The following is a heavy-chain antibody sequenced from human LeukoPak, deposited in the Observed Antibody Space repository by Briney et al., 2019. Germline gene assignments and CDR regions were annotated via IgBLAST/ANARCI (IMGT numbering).Heavy chain of an antibody. CDR3: AKDIFPPTDVVVNGMDV. CDR1: GFTFDDYT. V-gene: IGHV3-43*01. D-gene: IGHD2-21*01. J-gene: IGHJ6*02. CDR2: ISWDGGST. Sequence: PGGSLRLSCAASGFTFDDYTMHWVRQAPGKGLEWVSLISWDGGSTYYADSVKGRFTISRDNSKNSLYLQMNSLRTEDTALYYCAKDIFPPTDVVVNGMDVWGQGTTVTVSS.